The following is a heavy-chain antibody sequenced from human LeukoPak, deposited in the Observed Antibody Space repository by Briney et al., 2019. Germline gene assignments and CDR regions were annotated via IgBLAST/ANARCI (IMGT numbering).Heavy chain of an antibody. CDR2: ISGSGGST. CDR3: AKQKKHIVVVTAIDDAFDI. V-gene: IGHV3-23*01. D-gene: IGHD2-21*02. CDR1: GFTFSSYA. J-gene: IGHJ3*02. Sequence: GGSLRLSCAASGFTFSSYAMSWVRQAPGKGLEWVSAISGSGGSTYYADSAKGRFTISRDNSKNTLYLQMNSLRAEDTAVYYCAKQKKHIVVVTAIDDAFDIWGQGTMVTVSS.